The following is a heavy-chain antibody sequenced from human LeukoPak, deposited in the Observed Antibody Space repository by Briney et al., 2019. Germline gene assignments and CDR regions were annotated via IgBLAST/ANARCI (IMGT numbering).Heavy chain of an antibody. CDR3: ARDVMGATRD. J-gene: IGHJ4*02. Sequence: GGSLRLSCAASGFTFSSYGMHWVRQAPGKGLEWVAFIRYDGSNKYYADSVKGRFTISRDNSKNTLYLHVNSLRPEDTAVYYCARDVMGATRDWGQGTLVTVSS. D-gene: IGHD1-26*01. V-gene: IGHV3-30*02. CDR1: GFTFSSYG. CDR2: IRYDGSNK.